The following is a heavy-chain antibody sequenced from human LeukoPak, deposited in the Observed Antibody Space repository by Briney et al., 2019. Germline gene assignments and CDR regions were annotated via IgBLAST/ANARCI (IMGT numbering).Heavy chain of an antibody. CDR3: ARQYSSGWYQGGPFDY. Sequence: GESLKISCKGSGYSFTSYWIGWVRQMPGKGLEWMGIIYPGDSDTRYRPSFQGLVTISADKSISTAYLQWSSLKASDTAMYYCARQYSSGWYQGGPFDYWGQGTLVTVSS. J-gene: IGHJ4*02. CDR2: IYPGDSDT. D-gene: IGHD6-19*01. CDR1: GYSFTSYW. V-gene: IGHV5-51*01.